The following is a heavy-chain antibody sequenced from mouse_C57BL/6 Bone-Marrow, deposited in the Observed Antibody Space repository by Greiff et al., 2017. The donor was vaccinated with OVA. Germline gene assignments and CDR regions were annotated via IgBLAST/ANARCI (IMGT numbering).Heavy chain of an antibody. J-gene: IGHJ3*01. CDR2: IDPENGDT. CDR1: GFNIKDDY. V-gene: IGHV14-4*01. CDR3: TDGYGFAY. Sequence: EVKLMESGAELVRPGASVKLSCTASGFNIKDDYMHWVKQRPEQGLAWIGWIDPENGDTEYASKFQGKATITADTSSNTAYLQLSSLTAEDTAVYYCTDGYGFAYWGQGTLVTVSA. D-gene: IGHD2-2*01.